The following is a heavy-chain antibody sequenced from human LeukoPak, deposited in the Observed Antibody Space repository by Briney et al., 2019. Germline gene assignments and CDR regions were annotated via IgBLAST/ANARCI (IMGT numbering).Heavy chain of an antibody. CDR2: IKPDGTTK. D-gene: IGHD6-13*01. CDR3: ARSIPYGTTWYGRSDY. CDR1: GSPFSSYS. V-gene: IGHV3-7*03. Sequence: GGPLRLSCAASGSPFSSYSMTWVRQAPGKGLEWVANIKPDGTTKFYVDSVKGRFTISRDNALNSLYLQMNSPRAEDTAIYYCARSIPYGTTWYGRSDYWGQGTLVTVSS. J-gene: IGHJ4*02.